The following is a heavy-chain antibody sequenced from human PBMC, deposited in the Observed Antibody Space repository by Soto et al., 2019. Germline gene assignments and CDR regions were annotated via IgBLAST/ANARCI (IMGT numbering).Heavy chain of an antibody. CDR2: VHDSWGS. Sequence: QVPLQESGPGLVKPSETLSLSCTVSGGSISNYYWSWFRQTPGKGLEWIGYVHDSWGSNYNPSLNSRVAISLATSKSQFSLKLTSVTATDTAVYYCARQGFGALPGLVDVWGQGTTVTVSS. D-gene: IGHD3-10*01. CDR3: ARQGFGALPGLVDV. V-gene: IGHV4-59*08. CDR1: GGSISNYY. J-gene: IGHJ6*02.